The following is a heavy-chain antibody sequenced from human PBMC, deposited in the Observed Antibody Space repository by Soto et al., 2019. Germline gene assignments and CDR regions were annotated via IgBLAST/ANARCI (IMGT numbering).Heavy chain of an antibody. CDR2: IYYSGST. Sequence: SETLSLTCTVSGGSISSGGYYWSWIRQHPGKGLEWIGYIYYSGSTYYNPSLKSRVTISVDTSKNQFSLKLSSVTAADTAVYYCARALREGSSQGLDYWGQGTLVTVSS. CDR1: GGSISSGGYY. V-gene: IGHV4-31*03. J-gene: IGHJ4*02. D-gene: IGHD2-2*01. CDR3: ARALREGSSQGLDY.